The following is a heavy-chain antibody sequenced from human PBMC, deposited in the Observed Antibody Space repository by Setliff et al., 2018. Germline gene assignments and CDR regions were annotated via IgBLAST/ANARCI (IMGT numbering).Heavy chain of an antibody. V-gene: IGHV1-3*01. Sequence: ASVKVSCKASGYTFTSYGVHWVRQAPGQRLEWMGWINAANGNTKYSQKFQGRVTITRDTSASTVYMELSSLRYEDTAVYYCANAEVVVEPWGQGTLVTVSS. J-gene: IGHJ4*02. CDR1: GYTFTSYG. CDR3: ANAEVVVEP. D-gene: IGHD2-15*01. CDR2: INAANGNT.